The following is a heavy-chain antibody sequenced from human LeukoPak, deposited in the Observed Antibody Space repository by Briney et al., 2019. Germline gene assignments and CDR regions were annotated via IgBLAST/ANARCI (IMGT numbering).Heavy chain of an antibody. Sequence: SETLSLTCTVSGGSISSYYWSWIRQPPGKGLEWIGYIYYSGSTNYNPSLKSRVTISVDTSKNQFSLKLSSVTAADTAVYYCAGGYYYDSSGYYRPYYGMDVWGQGTTVTVSS. CDR3: AGGYYYDSSGYYRPYYGMDV. V-gene: IGHV4-59*01. CDR2: IYYSGST. CDR1: GGSISSYY. D-gene: IGHD3-22*01. J-gene: IGHJ6*02.